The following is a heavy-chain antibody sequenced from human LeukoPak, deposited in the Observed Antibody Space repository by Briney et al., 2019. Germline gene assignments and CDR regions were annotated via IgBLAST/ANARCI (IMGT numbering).Heavy chain of an antibody. CDR2: IIPIFGTA. CDR3: ASPSNSGWGHFDY. J-gene: IGHJ4*02. Sequence: ASVKVSCKASGYTFTGYYMHWVRQAPGQGLEWMGGIIPIFGTANYAQKFQGRVTITADEFTSTAYMELSSLRSEDTAVYYCASPSNSGWGHFDYWGQGTLVTVSS. D-gene: IGHD6-19*01. V-gene: IGHV1-69*13. CDR1: GYTFTGYY.